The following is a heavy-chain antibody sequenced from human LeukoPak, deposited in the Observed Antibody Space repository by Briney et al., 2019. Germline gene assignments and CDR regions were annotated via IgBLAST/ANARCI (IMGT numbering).Heavy chain of an antibody. CDR2: MNPNSGNT. V-gene: IGHV1-8*02. CDR1: GYTFTSYD. D-gene: IGHD2-15*01. CDR3: ARGPYCTCGSCYSGLGWFDP. Sequence: GASVKVSYKASGYTFTSYDINWVRQATGQGLEWMGWMNPNSGNTGYAQKFQGRVTMTRNTSISTAYMELSSLRSEDTAVYYCARGPYCTCGSCYSGLGWFDPWGQGTLVTVSS. J-gene: IGHJ5*02.